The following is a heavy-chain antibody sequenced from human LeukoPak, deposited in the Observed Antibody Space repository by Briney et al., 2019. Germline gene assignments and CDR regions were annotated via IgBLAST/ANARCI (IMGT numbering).Heavy chain of an antibody. CDR2: IRSKAYGGTT. D-gene: IGHD3-9*01. CDR3: TRRYGRYFDWLYYFDY. CDR1: GFTFGDYA. Sequence: PGRSLRLSCTASGFTFGDYAMSWFRQAPGKGLEWGGFIRSKAYGGTTEYAASVKGRFTISRDDSKSIAYLQMNSLKTEDTAVYYCTRRYGRYFDWLYYFDYWGQGTLVTVSS. V-gene: IGHV3-49*03. J-gene: IGHJ4*02.